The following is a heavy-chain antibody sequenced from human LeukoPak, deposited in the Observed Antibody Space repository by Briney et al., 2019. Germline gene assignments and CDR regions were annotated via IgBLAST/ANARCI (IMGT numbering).Heavy chain of an antibody. CDR2: ISASGDRT. Sequence: GGSLRLSCAASGFTFSNYWIHWVRQAPGKGLEWVSTISASGDRTYYADSVKGRFTISRDNSKNTLYLQLNSLRAEDAAVFYCARELQWLGKYYFDPWGQGTLVTVSS. J-gene: IGHJ4*02. CDR1: GFTFSNYW. CDR3: ARELQWLGKYYFDP. V-gene: IGHV3-23*01. D-gene: IGHD5-24*01.